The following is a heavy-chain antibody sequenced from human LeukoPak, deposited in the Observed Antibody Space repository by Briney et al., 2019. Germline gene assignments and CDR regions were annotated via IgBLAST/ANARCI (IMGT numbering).Heavy chain of an antibody. V-gene: IGHV3-30*04. J-gene: IGHJ4*02. CDR2: ISYDGSNK. D-gene: IGHD6-19*01. CDR3: ATPSLGQWLYYFDY. CDR1: GFTFSSYA. Sequence: PGRSLRLSCAASGFTFSSYAMHWVRQAPGKGLEWVAVISYDGSNKYYADSVKGRFTISRDNSKSTLYLQMNSLRAEDTAVYYCATPSLGQWLYYFDYWGQGTLVTVSS.